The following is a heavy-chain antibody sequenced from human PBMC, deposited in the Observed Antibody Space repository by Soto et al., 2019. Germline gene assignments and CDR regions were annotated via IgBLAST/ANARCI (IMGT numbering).Heavy chain of an antibody. V-gene: IGHV3-33*01. CDR2: IWYDGSNK. J-gene: IGHJ3*02. CDR1: GFTFSSYG. D-gene: IGHD2-8*01. CDR3: ARDYDCTNGVCYHDAFDI. Sequence: GGSLRLSCAASGFTFSSYGMHWVRQAPGKGLEWVAVIWYDGSNKYYADSVKGRFTISRDNSKNTLYLQMNSLRAEDTAVYYCARDYDCTNGVCYHDAFDIWGQGTMVTVSS.